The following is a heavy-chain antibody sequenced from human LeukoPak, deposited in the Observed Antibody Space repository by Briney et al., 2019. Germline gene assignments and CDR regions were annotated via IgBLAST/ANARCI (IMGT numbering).Heavy chain of an antibody. D-gene: IGHD6-25*01. CDR3: ARGRWGSGYYFDY. J-gene: IGHJ4*02. CDR1: GFTFGSYW. CDR2: IKEDGSEK. Sequence: PGGSLRLSCAASGFTFGSYWVHWVRQAPGQGLEWVANIKEDGSEKYYVDSVKGRFTISRDNAKNSLYLQMNSLRAEDTAVYYCARGRWGSGYYFDYWGQGTLVTVSS. V-gene: IGHV3-7*01.